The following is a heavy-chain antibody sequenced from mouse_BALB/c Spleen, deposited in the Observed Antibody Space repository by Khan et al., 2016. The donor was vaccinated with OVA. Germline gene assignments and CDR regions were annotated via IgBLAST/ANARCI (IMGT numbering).Heavy chain of an antibody. CDR3: ARPSYDPRDFEV. CDR2: IAPANGNT. V-gene: IGHV14-3*02. CDR1: GFNIKDTY. Sequence: VQLQQSGAELVKPGASVKLSCTASGFNIKDTYLHWVKQRPEQGLEWIGRIAPANGNTQYDPKFQGKATITSDTSSNPSYLQLNSLTSEDTAVYYCARPSYDPRDFEVWGAGTTVTVSS. D-gene: IGHD2-3*01. J-gene: IGHJ1*01.